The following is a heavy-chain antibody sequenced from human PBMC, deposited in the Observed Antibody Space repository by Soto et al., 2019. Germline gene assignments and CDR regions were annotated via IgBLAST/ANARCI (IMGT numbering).Heavy chain of an antibody. Sequence: ASVKVSCKTSGYTFSNYCITWVRQAPGQPLEWLGWISLYSDGTNYAQKFQGRVSMTTDTSTTTAYMELRSLRSDDTAVYYCARVVPGAEAWFGPWGQGTLVTVSS. CDR1: GYTFSNYC. D-gene: IGHD2-2*01. CDR3: ARVVPGAEAWFGP. CDR2: ISLYSDGT. V-gene: IGHV1-18*01. J-gene: IGHJ5*02.